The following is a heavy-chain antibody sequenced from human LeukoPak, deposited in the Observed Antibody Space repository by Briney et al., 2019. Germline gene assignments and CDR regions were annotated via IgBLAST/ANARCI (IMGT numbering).Heavy chain of an antibody. Sequence: PSETLSLTCAVSGGSISSYYWSWIRQPPGKGPEWIGYIYYSGSTNYNPSLKSRVTISVDTSKNQFSLKLSSVTAADTAVYYCARNYATGWFDPWGQGALVTVSS. CDR3: ARNYATGWFDP. D-gene: IGHD1-7*01. CDR2: IYYSGST. J-gene: IGHJ5*02. CDR1: GGSISSYY. V-gene: IGHV4-59*01.